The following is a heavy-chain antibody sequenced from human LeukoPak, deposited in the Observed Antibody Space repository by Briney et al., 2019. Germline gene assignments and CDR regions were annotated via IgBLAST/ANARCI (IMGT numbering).Heavy chain of an antibody. CDR1: GGPISSSSYS. J-gene: IGHJ6*02. CDR2: MYYTGRT. CDR3: ARDSSLKPIAAFYYGMDV. Sequence: PSETLSLTCTVSGGPISSSSYSWGWIRQPPGKGLEWIGSMYYTGRTDNNPSLKSRVTISVDTSKNQFSLELSSVTAADTAVYYCARDSSLKPIAAFYYGMDVWGQGTTVTVSS. V-gene: IGHV4-39*07. D-gene: IGHD6-6*01.